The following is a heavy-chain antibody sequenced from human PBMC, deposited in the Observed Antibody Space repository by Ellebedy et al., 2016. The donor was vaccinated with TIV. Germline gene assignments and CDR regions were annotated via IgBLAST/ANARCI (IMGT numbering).Heavy chain of an antibody. Sequence: GGSLRLXCAASGFTFSGYWMHWVRQAPGKGLVWVSRINSDGSSTSYADSVKGRFTISRDNAKNSLYLQMNSLRAEDTAVYYCARMDHRGSGWYFDYWGQGTLVTVSS. CDR3: ARMDHRGSGWYFDY. CDR2: INSDGSST. J-gene: IGHJ4*02. CDR1: GFTFSGYW. V-gene: IGHV3-74*01. D-gene: IGHD6-19*01.